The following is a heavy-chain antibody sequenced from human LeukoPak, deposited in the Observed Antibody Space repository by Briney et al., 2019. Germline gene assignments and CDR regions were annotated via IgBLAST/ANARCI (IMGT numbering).Heavy chain of an antibody. D-gene: IGHD6-13*01. CDR2: ISSSGSTI. CDR3: AISSSWFPRDY. CDR1: GFTFSSYV. V-gene: IGHV3-48*03. J-gene: IGHJ4*02. Sequence: PGGSLRLSCAASGFTFSSYVMNWVRQAPGKGLEWVSYISSSGSTIYYADSVKGRFTISRDNAKNSLYLQMNSLRAEDTAVYYCAISSSWFPRDYWGQGTLVTVSS.